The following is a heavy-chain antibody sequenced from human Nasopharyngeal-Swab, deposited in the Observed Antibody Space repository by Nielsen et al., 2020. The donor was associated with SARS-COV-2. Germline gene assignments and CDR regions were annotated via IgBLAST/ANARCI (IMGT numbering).Heavy chain of an antibody. CDR3: AKDLVAVAGWGIDY. Sequence: GGSLRLSCAASGFTFADYAMHWVRQAPGTGREWVPGISRNSGSIGYADSVKGRFTISRDNAKNSLYLQMNSLRAEDTALYYCAKDLVAVAGWGIDYWGQGTLVTASS. V-gene: IGHV3-9*01. CDR2: ISRNSGSI. CDR1: GFTFADYA. D-gene: IGHD6-19*01. J-gene: IGHJ4*02.